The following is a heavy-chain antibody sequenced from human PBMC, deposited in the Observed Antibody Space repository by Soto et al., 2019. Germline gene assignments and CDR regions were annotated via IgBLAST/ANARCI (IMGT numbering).Heavy chain of an antibody. CDR2: ISGSGGST. Sequence: PGGSLRLSCAASGFTFSSYAMSWVRQAPGKGLEWVSAISGSGGSTYYADSVKGRFTISRDNSKNTLYLQMNSLRDEDTAVYYCAKDFVVVTAPIDYWGQGTLVTVSS. V-gene: IGHV3-23*01. CDR1: GFTFSSYA. J-gene: IGHJ4*02. D-gene: IGHD2-21*02. CDR3: AKDFVVVTAPIDY.